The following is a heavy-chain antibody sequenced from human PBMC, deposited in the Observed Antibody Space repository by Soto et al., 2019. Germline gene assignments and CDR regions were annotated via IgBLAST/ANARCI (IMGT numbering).Heavy chain of an antibody. Sequence: ASVKVSCKASGGTFSSYTISWVRQAPGQGLEWMGRIIPILGIANYAQKFQGRVTITADKSTSTAYMELSSLRSEDTAVYYCARRPVLYCSSTSCYEEGNWFDPWGQGTLVTVSS. D-gene: IGHD2-2*01. CDR2: IIPILGIA. J-gene: IGHJ5*02. CDR3: ARRPVLYCSSTSCYEEGNWFDP. V-gene: IGHV1-69*02. CDR1: GGTFSSYT.